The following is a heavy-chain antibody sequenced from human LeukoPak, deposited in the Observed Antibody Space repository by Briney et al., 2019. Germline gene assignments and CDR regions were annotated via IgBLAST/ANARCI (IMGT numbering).Heavy chain of an antibody. V-gene: IGHV1-69*05. CDR2: IISIFGTA. J-gene: IGHJ4*02. CDR1: GGTFSSYA. Sequence: SVKVSCKASGGTFSSYAISWVRQAPGQGLEWMGGIISIFGTANYAQMFQGRVTITTDESTSTAYMELSSLRSEDTAVYYCATGGYSGYDAAAGHDYWGQGTLVTVSS. CDR3: ATGGYSGYDAAAGHDY. D-gene: IGHD5-12*01.